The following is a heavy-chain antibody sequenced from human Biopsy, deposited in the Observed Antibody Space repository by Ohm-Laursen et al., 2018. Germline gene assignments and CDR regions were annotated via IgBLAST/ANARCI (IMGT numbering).Heavy chain of an antibody. CDR2: IFKSANT. Sequence: TLSLTCTVSGGSISSGGSYWSWIRQRPGKGLEWIGYIFKSANTYYNPSIKNLITISGDTSKNQFSLKLNSVTAADTAVYYCARGDYFDSNGYFWFDPWGQGTLVTVSS. V-gene: IGHV4-31*01. CDR1: GGSISSGGSY. D-gene: IGHD3-22*01. CDR3: ARGDYFDSNGYFWFDP. J-gene: IGHJ5*02.